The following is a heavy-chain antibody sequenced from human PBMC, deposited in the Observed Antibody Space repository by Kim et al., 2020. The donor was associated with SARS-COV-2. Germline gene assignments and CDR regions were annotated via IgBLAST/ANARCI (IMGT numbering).Heavy chain of an antibody. CDR2: IYYSGST. CDR1: GGSISSYY. CDR3: ASGIAAAGTGGFDI. D-gene: IGHD6-13*01. Sequence: SETLSLTCTVSGGSISSYYWSWIRQPPGKALEWIGYIYYSGSTNYNPSLKSRVTISVDTSKNQFSLKLSSVTAADTAVYYCASGIAAAGTGGFDIWGQGTMVTVSS. J-gene: IGHJ3*02. V-gene: IGHV4-59*08.